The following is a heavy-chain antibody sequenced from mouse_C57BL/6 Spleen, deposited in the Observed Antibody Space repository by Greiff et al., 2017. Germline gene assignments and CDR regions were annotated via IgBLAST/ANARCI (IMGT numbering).Heavy chain of an antibody. CDR1: GFTFSDYG. CDR2: ISSGSSTI. CDR3: ARSDCYGSSFFAY. V-gene: IGHV5-17*01. Sequence: EVKVVDSGGGLVKPGGSLKLSCAASGFTFSDYGMHWVRQAPEKGLQWVASISSGSSTIYYADTVKGRFTISRDNAKNPLFLQMTSLKSEDTAMYDCARSDCYGSSFFAYWGQGTLVTVSA. J-gene: IGHJ3*01. D-gene: IGHD1-1*01.